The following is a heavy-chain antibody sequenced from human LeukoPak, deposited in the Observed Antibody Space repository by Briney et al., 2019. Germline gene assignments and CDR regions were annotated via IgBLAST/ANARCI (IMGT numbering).Heavy chain of an antibody. CDR2: ISWNSGSI. Sequence: GGSLRLSCVDSGLTFDDYGMSWVRQAPGKGLEWVSGISWNSGSIGYADSVKGRFTISRDNAKNSLYLQMNSLRAEDTALYYCAKDIGWDYYDSSGYFDYWGQGTLVTVSS. D-gene: IGHD3-22*01. J-gene: IGHJ4*02. CDR3: AKDIGWDYYDSSGYFDY. V-gene: IGHV3-9*01. CDR1: GLTFDDYG.